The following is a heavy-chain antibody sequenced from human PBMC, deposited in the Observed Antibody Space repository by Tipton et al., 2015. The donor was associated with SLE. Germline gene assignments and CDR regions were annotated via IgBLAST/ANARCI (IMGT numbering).Heavy chain of an antibody. Sequence: TLSLTCTVSGSSIGPYYWNWIRQPPGKGLEWIGCIYSSESADYNPSLKSRVSFSIDTSKHQFSLKLNSVTAADTAVYYCARRHYSGPFDSWGQGTLVTVSS. J-gene: IGHJ4*02. CDR1: GSSIGPYY. CDR3: ARRHYSGPFDS. V-gene: IGHV4-4*09. CDR2: IYSSESA. D-gene: IGHD5-12*01.